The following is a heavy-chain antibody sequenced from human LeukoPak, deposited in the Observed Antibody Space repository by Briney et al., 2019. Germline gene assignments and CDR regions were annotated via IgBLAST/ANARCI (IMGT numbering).Heavy chain of an antibody. Sequence: GGSLRLSCAASGLTFSSYGMHWVRQAPGKGLEWVAVISYDGSNKYYADSVKGRFTISRDNSKNTLYLQMNSLRAEDTAVYYCAKEDYGDFDYWGQGTLVTVSS. D-gene: IGHD4-17*01. CDR3: AKEDYGDFDY. J-gene: IGHJ4*02. V-gene: IGHV3-30*18. CDR2: ISYDGSNK. CDR1: GLTFSSYG.